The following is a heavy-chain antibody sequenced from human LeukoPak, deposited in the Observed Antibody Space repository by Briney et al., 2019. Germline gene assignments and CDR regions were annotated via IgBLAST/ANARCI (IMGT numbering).Heavy chain of an antibody. CDR1: GGSISSSSYY. CDR3: ARHGSSWYYFDY. V-gene: IGHV4-39*01. D-gene: IGHD6-13*01. Sequence: SETLSLTCTVSGGSISSSSYYWGWIRQPPGKGLEWIGSIYYSGSTYYNPSLKSLVTISVDTSKNQFSLKLSSVTAADTAVYYCARHGSSWYYFDYWGQGTLVTVSS. J-gene: IGHJ4*02. CDR2: IYYSGST.